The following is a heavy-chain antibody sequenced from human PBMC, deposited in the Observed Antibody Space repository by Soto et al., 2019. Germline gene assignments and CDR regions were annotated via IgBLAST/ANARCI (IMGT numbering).Heavy chain of an antibody. CDR2: VYYSGNT. V-gene: IGHV4-61*05. J-gene: IGHJ6*03. D-gene: IGHD6-13*01. CDR3: ARKGAAASYAHYYMDV. Sequence: SETLSLTCAVSGGSISSSSYYWGWIRQPPGNGLEWIGYVYYSGNTNYNPSLESRVTISVDTSRNRFSLNLTSATAADTAVYYCARKGAAASYAHYYMDVWGRGTAVTVSS. CDR1: GGSISSSSYY.